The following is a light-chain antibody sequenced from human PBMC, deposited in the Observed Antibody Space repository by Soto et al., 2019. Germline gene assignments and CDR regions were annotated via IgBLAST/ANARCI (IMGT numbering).Light chain of an antibody. CDR3: QKDNSAPHT. Sequence: DIQMTQSPSSLSASVGDRVTSTCRASQGISIYLAWYQQKPGKVPKLLIYAAYTLQSGVPSRFSGSGSGTDFTLSISSLQPEDVATYYCQKDNSAPHTFGQGTKREIK. CDR2: AAY. J-gene: IGKJ2*01. CDR1: QGISIY. V-gene: IGKV1-27*01.